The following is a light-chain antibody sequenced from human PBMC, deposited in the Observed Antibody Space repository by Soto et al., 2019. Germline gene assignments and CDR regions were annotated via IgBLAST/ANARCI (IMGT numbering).Light chain of an antibody. V-gene: IGLV2-23*02. Sequence: QSVLTQPASVSGSPGQSITISCTGTSRDVGTYDLVSWYQLHPGKAPKLVIYEVSKRPSGVSTRLSGTRSGSTASLTISGLRGEDEAKYYCCSLGGSSPWVFGGGTTLPVL. CDR1: SRDVGTYDL. CDR3: CSLGGSSPWV. J-gene: IGLJ3*02. CDR2: EVS.